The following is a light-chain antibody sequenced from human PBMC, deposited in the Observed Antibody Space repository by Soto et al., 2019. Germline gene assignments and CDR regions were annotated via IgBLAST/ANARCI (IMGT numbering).Light chain of an antibody. CDR3: QQTYSTLIFT. CDR2: AAS. V-gene: IGKV1-39*01. Sequence: DIQMTQSPSSLSASVGDRVTITCRASQSISSYLNWYQQKPGKAPKLLIYAASSLQSGVPSRFSGSGSETDFTLTISSLQPEDFATYYCQQTYSTLIFTFGPGTKVDIK. J-gene: IGKJ3*01. CDR1: QSISSY.